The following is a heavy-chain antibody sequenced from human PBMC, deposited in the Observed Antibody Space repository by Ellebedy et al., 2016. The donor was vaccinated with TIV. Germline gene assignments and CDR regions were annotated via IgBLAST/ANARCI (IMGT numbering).Heavy chain of an antibody. CDR3: ARWGSGSPFNWFDP. CDR2: IIPIFGTA. D-gene: IGHD3-10*01. V-gene: IGHV1-69*13. CDR1: GGTFSSYA. J-gene: IGHJ5*02. Sequence: SVKVSCXASGGTFSSYAISWVRQAPGQGLEWMGGIIPIFGTANYAQKFQGRVTITADESTSTAYMELSSLRSEDTAVYYCARWGSGSPFNWFDPWGQGTLVTVSS.